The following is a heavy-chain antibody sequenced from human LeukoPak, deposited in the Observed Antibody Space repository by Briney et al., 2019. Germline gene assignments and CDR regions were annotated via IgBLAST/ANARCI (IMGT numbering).Heavy chain of an antibody. Sequence: PGGSLRLSCAASGFTFSSYWMHWVRQAPGKGLVWVSRINSDGSSTSYADSVKGRFTISRDNAKNTLYLQMNSLRAEDTAVYYCARVRGIAAAGFDPWGQGTLVTVSS. D-gene: IGHD6-13*01. J-gene: IGHJ5*02. V-gene: IGHV3-74*01. CDR1: GFTFSSYW. CDR2: INSDGSST. CDR3: ARVRGIAAAGFDP.